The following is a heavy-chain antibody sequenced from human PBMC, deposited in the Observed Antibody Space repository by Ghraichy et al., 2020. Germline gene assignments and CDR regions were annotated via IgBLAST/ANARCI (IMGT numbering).Heavy chain of an antibody. V-gene: IGHV4-61*01. J-gene: IGHJ4*02. D-gene: IGHD6-19*01. CDR2: IFYSGST. CDR3: ARDRGQWLVPFDH. Sequence: SCTVSGGSVSSGSYYWSWIRQPPGKGLEWIGYIFYSGSTNYNPSLKSRVTISVDTSKNQFSLRLSSVTAADTAVYYCARDRGQWLVPFDHWGQGTLVTVSS. CDR1: GGSVSSGSYY.